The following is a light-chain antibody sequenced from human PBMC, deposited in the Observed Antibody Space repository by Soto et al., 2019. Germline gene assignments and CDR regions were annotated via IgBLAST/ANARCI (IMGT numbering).Light chain of an antibody. V-gene: IGKV1-39*01. CDR2: AAS. Sequence: DIQMTQSPSSLSASVGDRVTITCRASQSISSFLNWYQQKPGTAPKLLIYAASNLQSGVPSRFSGSGSGTDFTLTISSLQPEDFATYYCQQSFSIPQTFGQGTRLEI. J-gene: IGKJ5*01. CDR3: QQSFSIPQT. CDR1: QSISSF.